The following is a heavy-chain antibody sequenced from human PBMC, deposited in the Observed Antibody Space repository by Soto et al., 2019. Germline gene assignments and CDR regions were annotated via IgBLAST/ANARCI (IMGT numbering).Heavy chain of an antibody. J-gene: IGHJ4*02. CDR3: TTGVKGGFGDFDY. D-gene: IGHD3-10*01. V-gene: IGHV3-15*07. CDR2: IKSKSDGGTT. Sequence: EVQLVESGGGLVKPGGSLRLSCAASGFTFSNAWMNWVRQAPGKGLEWVGRIKSKSDGGTTDYAAPVKGRFTISREDSKNTLYLQMNSLKTEDTAVYYCTTGVKGGFGDFDYWGQGTLVTVSS. CDR1: GFTFSNAW.